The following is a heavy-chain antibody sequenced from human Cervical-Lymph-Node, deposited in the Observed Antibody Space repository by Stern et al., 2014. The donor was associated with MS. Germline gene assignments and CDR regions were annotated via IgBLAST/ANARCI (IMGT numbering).Heavy chain of an antibody. Sequence: VQLVQSGAEVKKPGASVKVSCKASGYTVTGYYLDWVRQAPGQGLEWVGRINPNSGDASDAQKIPGGVTLTRDPSISTAYMELSRLRSDDTAVYYCARDLGLTPGSRIPPRPRQPRDGFDFWGQGTLVTVSS. CDR3: ARDLGLTPGSRIPPRPRQPRDGFDF. V-gene: IGHV1-2*06. D-gene: IGHD6-6*01. J-gene: IGHJ4*02. CDR1: GYTVTGYY. CDR2: INPNSGDA.